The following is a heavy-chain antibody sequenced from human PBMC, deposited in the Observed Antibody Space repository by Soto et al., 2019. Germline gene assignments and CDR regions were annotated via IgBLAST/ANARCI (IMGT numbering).Heavy chain of an antibody. J-gene: IGHJ4*02. CDR3: ANGGSSSWYTVLHYFDY. Sequence: GGSLRLSCAASGFTFSSYAMSWVRQAPGKGLEWVSSISGSGGSTYYADSVKGRFTISRDNSKNTLYLQMNSLRAEDTAVYYCANGGSSSWYTVLHYFDYWGQGTMGTVSS. V-gene: IGHV3-23*01. CDR2: ISGSGGST. D-gene: IGHD6-13*01. CDR1: GFTFSSYA.